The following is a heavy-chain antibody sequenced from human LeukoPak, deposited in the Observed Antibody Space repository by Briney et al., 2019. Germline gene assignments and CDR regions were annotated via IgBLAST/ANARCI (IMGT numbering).Heavy chain of an antibody. D-gene: IGHD4-11*01. J-gene: IGHJ4*02. V-gene: IGHV3-23*01. CDR1: GISSSNYV. Sequence: GGSLRFSCAASGISSSNYVSSVVRQAPGKGLEWVSSISGRGYSTYYADSVKGRFTISRDNSKNTLYLQMNSLRVEDTAVYFCAQSEYSRSGAYFDNCGQGTLVTVSS. CDR3: AQSEYSRSGAYFDN. CDR2: ISGRGYST.